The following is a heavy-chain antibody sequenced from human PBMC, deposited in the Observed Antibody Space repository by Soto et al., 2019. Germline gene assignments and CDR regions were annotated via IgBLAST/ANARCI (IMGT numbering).Heavy chain of an antibody. J-gene: IGHJ5*01. CDR3: ATVWAPRSIAAHRWFDS. CDR1: GYTLTELS. Sequence: QVQLVQSGAEVKKPGASVKVSCKVSGYTLTELSMHWVRQAPGKGLEWMGGIDPEDVETIYAQKFQGRVTMTEDTSTNTAYMELSSLRSEDTAVYYCATVWAPRSIAAHRWFDSWGQGTLVTVSS. CDR2: IDPEDVET. V-gene: IGHV1-24*01. D-gene: IGHD6-6*01.